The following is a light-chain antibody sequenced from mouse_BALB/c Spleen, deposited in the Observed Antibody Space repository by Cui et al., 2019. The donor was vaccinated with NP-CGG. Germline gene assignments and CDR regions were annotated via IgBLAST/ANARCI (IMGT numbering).Light chain of an antibody. CDR3: ALWYSNHWV. J-gene: IGLJ1*01. CDR1: TGAVTTNNY. CDR2: GTN. V-gene: IGLV1*01. Sequence: QAVVTQESALTTSPGEPVTLACRSSTGAVTTNNYDNWVQEKPDYLLTGLICGTNTRAPGVSARFSGSLIGDKAALPITGAQTEDEAMYFCALWYSNHWVFGGGTKLTVL.